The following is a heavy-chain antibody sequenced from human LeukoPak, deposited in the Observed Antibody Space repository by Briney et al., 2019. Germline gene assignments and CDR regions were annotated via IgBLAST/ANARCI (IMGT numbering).Heavy chain of an antibody. Sequence: GGSLRLSCAASGFTFSSYAMSWVRQAPGEGLEWVSAISGSGGSTHYADSVKGRFTISRDNSKNTLYLQMNSLRAEDTAVYYCAKDAVYGDYKGYYYGMDVWGQGTTVTVSS. CDR1: GFTFSSYA. D-gene: IGHD4-17*01. CDR2: ISGSGGST. J-gene: IGHJ6*02. V-gene: IGHV3-23*01. CDR3: AKDAVYGDYKGYYYGMDV.